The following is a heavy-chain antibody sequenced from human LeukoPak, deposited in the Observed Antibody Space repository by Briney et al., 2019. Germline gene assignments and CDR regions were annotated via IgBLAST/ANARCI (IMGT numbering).Heavy chain of an antibody. D-gene: IGHD3-10*01. CDR2: ISGSGLTT. Sequence: GGSLRLSCAASGFTFTSSAMTWVRQAPGKGLEWVSSISGSGLTTYYADSVTGRFTISRDNPKNMLYLQMNSLRAEDTALYYCAREHYGSGSYYSGYYFDYWGQGTLVTVSS. CDR3: AREHYGSGSYYSGYYFDY. V-gene: IGHV3-23*01. CDR1: GFTFTSSA. J-gene: IGHJ4*02.